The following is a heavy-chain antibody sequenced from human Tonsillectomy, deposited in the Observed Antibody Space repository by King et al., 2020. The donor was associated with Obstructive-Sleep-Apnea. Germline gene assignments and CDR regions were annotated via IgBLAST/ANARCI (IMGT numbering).Heavy chain of an antibody. V-gene: IGHV3-23*04. CDR2: ISGSGDST. CDR1: GFHFSAYA. Sequence: VQLVESGGGLVQPGGPLRLSCATSGFHFSAYAMSWVRQAPGKGLEWVSAISGSGDSTYYADSVKGRFTISSDNSYDTVYLQMNSLRADDTAVYYCAKDSILGAYFDYWGQGTLVTVSS. D-gene: IGHD3-16*01. J-gene: IGHJ4*02. CDR3: AKDSILGAYFDY.